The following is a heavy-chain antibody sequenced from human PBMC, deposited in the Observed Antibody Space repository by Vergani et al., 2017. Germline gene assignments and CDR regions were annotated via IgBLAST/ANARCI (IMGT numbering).Heavy chain of an antibody. V-gene: IGHV3-21*01. Sequence: EVQLVESGGDFAQPGGSLTLSCVAYGLVLSDYTMSWVRQAPGRGLEWVSSISSSSKHIYYADSVRDRFTISRDKAKNALYLQINSLRAEDTAIYYCAGGRRTPYGSDYYYYYGMDVWGQGTTVTVSS. CDR1: GLVLSDYT. J-gene: IGHJ6*02. CDR3: AGGRRTPYGSDYYYYYGMDV. CDR2: ISSSSKHI. D-gene: IGHD3-10*01.